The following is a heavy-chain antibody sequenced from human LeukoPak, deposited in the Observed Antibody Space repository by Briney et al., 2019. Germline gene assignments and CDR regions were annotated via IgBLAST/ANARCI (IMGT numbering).Heavy chain of an antibody. CDR3: ARTSGWYYDY. V-gene: IGHV4-31*03. D-gene: IGHD6-19*01. J-gene: IGHJ4*02. CDR2: IYYSGST. CDR1: GGSISSGGYY. Sequence: SETLSLTCTVSGGSISSGGYYWSWIRQHPGKGLEWIGYIYYSGSTYYNPSLKSRVTISVDTSKNQFSLKLSSVTAADTAVYYCARTSGWYYDYWGQGTLVTVSS.